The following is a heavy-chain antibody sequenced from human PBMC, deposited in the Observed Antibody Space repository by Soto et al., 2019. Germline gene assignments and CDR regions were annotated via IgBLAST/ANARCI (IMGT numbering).Heavy chain of an antibody. CDR1: GFSLTTSGVG. V-gene: IGHV2-5*02. Sequence: QITLKESGPTLVKPTQTLTLTCTFSGFSLTTSGVGVGWIRQPQGKALEWLALIYWDDDKRYSPYLNSRLTITKDTSKNQMVLKMTDMDPADTATYFCAHRTTTVTWWFDPWGQGTLVTVSS. CDR3: AHRTTTVTWWFDP. D-gene: IGHD4-17*01. J-gene: IGHJ5*02. CDR2: IYWDDDK.